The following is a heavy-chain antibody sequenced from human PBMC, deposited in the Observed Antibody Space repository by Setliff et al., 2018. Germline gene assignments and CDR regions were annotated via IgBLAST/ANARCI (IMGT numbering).Heavy chain of an antibody. Sequence: SETLSLTCTVSGASVSGNSYYWGWIRQPPGKGLEWIGRIYYGGTTYYNSSLKSRVTISVDTSKNQFSLKLSSVTAADTAVYYCARMSGFLYIDVWGKGTTVAVSS. D-gene: IGHD3-3*01. CDR2: IYYGGTT. V-gene: IGHV4-39*07. J-gene: IGHJ6*03. CDR3: ARMSGFLYIDV. CDR1: GASVSGNSYY.